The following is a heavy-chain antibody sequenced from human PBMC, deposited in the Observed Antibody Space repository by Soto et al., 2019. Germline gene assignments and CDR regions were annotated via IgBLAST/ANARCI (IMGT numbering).Heavy chain of an antibody. CDR1: GFTFSNYG. Sequence: QVQLVESGGGVVQPGRSLRLSCAASGFTFSNYGMHWVRQAPGKGPEWVAVIWYDGSNEYYADSVKGRFTISRDNSKNTLYLQMNSLRAEDTAVYYCARDRGGGLFFDLWCQGTLVTVSS. V-gene: IGHV3-33*01. D-gene: IGHD2-15*01. J-gene: IGHJ4*02. CDR3: ARDRGGGLFFDL. CDR2: IWYDGSNE.